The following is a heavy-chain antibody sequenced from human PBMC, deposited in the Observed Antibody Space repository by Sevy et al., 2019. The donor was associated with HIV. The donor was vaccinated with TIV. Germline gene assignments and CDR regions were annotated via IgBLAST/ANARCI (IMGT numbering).Heavy chain of an antibody. CDR3: TTPPGYCSSTSCPDYYYYYYMDV. V-gene: IGHV3-15*01. CDR2: IKSKTDGGTT. D-gene: IGHD2-2*01. Sequence: GGSLRLSCAASGFTFSNAWMSWVRQAPGKGLEWVGRIKSKTDGGTTDYAAPVKGRFTISRVDSKNTLYLQMNSLKTEDTAVYYCTTPPGYCSSTSCPDYYYYYYMDVWGKGTTVTVSS. J-gene: IGHJ6*03. CDR1: GFTFSNAW.